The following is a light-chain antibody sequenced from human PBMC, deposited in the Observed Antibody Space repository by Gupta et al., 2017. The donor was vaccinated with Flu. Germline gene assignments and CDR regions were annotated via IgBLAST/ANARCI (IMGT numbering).Light chain of an antibody. CDR1: QGISNW. CDR3: QQTNSFPLT. CDR2: DAS. Sequence: DIQMTQSPSSVSASVGDRVTITCRASQGISNWLAWYQQRPGKAPNLLIYDASNLQSGVPSRFSGIRSGTEFSLTISRLQPEDFATYYCQQTNSFPLTFSGGTKVEIK. J-gene: IGKJ4*01. V-gene: IGKV1-12*01.